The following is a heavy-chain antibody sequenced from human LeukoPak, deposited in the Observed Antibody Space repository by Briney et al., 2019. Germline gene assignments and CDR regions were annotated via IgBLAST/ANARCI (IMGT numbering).Heavy chain of an antibody. D-gene: IGHD3-10*01. J-gene: IGHJ4*02. Sequence: GGSLRLSCAASGFTFSNAWMSWVRQAPGKGLEWVGRIKSKIDGGTTDYAAPAKGRFTISRDDSKNTLFLQMNSLKTEDTAVYYCTTLVKGEDYFDYWGQGTLVTVSS. CDR3: TTLVKGEDYFDY. CDR2: IKSKIDGGTT. CDR1: GFTFSNAW. V-gene: IGHV3-15*01.